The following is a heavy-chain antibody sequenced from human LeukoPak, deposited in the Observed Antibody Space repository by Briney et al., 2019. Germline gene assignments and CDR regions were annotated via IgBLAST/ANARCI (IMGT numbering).Heavy chain of an antibody. CDR1: GFTFSSYN. V-gene: IGHV3-21*01. D-gene: IGHD3-22*01. Sequence: NSGGSLRLSCAASGFTFSSYNMNWVRQAPGKGLEWVSSISSYSTYIYYADSVKGRFTISRDNAKNSLYLQMNSLRPEDTAVYYCARGAQTTSYYDSSGNFDYWGQGTLVTVSS. CDR3: ARGAQTTSYYDSSGNFDY. J-gene: IGHJ4*02. CDR2: ISSYSTYI.